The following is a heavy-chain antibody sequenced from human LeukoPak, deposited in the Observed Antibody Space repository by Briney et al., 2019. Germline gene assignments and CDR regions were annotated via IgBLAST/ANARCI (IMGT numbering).Heavy chain of an antibody. Sequence: GGSLRLSCAASGFTFSSYSMNWVRQAPGKGLEWVSYISSSSSTIYYADSVKGRFTISRDNAKNSLYLQMNSLRAEDTAVYYCARVGWYSSGRYVVDYWGQGTLVTVSS. J-gene: IGHJ4*02. CDR1: GFTFSSYS. D-gene: IGHD6-19*01. V-gene: IGHV3-48*04. CDR2: ISSSSSTI. CDR3: ARVGWYSSGRYVVDY.